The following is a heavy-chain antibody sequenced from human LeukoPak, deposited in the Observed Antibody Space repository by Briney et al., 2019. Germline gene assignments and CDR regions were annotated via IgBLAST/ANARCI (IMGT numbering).Heavy chain of an antibody. CDR1: GFTFSSYG. D-gene: IGHD3-3*01. J-gene: IGHJ4*02. V-gene: IGHV3-30*18. Sequence: PGRSLRLSCAASGFTFSSYGMHWVRQAPGKGLEWVAVISYDGSNKYYADSVKGRFTISRDNSKNTLYLQMNSQRAEDTAVYYCAKGKYDFWSGYYPFDYWGQGTLVTVSS. CDR2: ISYDGSNK. CDR3: AKGKYDFWSGYYPFDY.